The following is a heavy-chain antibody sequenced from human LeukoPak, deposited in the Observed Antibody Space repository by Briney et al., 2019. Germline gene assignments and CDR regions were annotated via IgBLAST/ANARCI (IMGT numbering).Heavy chain of an antibody. J-gene: IGHJ6*03. CDR1: GGTFSSHA. Sequence: SVKVSCKASGGTFSSHAIAWVRQAPGQGPEWMGGIIPISGTANYAQKFQGRVTITTDQSTSTAYMELSSLTSDDTAVYYCARGLQYQLLKVLGYYYMDVWGEGATVTVSS. V-gene: IGHV1-69*05. CDR3: ARGLQYQLLKVLGYYYMDV. D-gene: IGHD2-2*01. CDR2: IIPISGTA.